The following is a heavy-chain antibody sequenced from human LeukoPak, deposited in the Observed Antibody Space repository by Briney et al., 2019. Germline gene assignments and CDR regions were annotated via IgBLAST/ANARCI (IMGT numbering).Heavy chain of an antibody. CDR1: GFTFSSYG. Sequence: QPGGSLRLSCAASGFTFSSYGMHWVRQAPGKGLEWVAFIRYDGSNKYYADSVKGRFTISRDNSKNTLYLQMNSLRAEDTAVYYCAEGPTARPFYYYYMDVWGKGTTVTVSS. CDR2: IRYDGSNK. D-gene: IGHD6-6*01. V-gene: IGHV3-30*02. J-gene: IGHJ6*03. CDR3: AEGPTARPFYYYYMDV.